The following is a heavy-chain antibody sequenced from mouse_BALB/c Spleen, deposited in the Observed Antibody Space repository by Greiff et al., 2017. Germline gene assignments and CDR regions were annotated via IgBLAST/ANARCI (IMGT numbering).Heavy chain of an antibody. Sequence: VQLQQSGAELVRPGTSVKVSCKASGYAFTNYLIEWVKQRPGQGLEWIGVINPGSGGTNYNEKFKGKATLTADKSSSTAYMQLSSLTSEDSAVYFCARRWDYDGSWFAYWGQGTLVTVSA. CDR1: GYAFTNYL. J-gene: IGHJ3*01. D-gene: IGHD2-4*01. CDR3: ARRWDYDGSWFAY. V-gene: IGHV1-54*01. CDR2: INPGSGGT.